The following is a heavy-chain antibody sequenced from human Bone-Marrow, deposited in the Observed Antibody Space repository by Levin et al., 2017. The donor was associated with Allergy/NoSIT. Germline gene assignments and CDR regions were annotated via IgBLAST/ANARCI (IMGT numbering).Heavy chain of an antibody. CDR2: ISSSSDYI. Sequence: GESLKISCTASGFTFSTYGMNWVRQAPGRGLEWVSSISSSSDYIYYADSVKGRFTISRDNAKNSLSLQMNSLRAEDTAIYFCARDRTYGILTNYGMDVWGQGTTASVSS. CDR1: GFTFSTYG. V-gene: IGHV3-21*01. J-gene: IGHJ6*02. D-gene: IGHD3-9*01. CDR3: ARDRTYGILTNYGMDV.